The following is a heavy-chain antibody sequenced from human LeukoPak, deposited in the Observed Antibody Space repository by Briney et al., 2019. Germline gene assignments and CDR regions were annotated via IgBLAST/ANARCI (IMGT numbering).Heavy chain of an antibody. V-gene: IGHV4-59*01. CDR3: ARVAEIRFLEWANWFDP. Sequence: SGTLSLTCTVSGGSISSYYWSWIRQPPGKGLEWIGYIYYSGSTNYNPSLKSRVTISVDTSKNQFSLKLSSVTAADTAVYYCARVAEIRFLEWANWFDPWGQGTLVTVSS. J-gene: IGHJ5*02. CDR1: GGSISSYY. D-gene: IGHD3-3*01. CDR2: IYYSGST.